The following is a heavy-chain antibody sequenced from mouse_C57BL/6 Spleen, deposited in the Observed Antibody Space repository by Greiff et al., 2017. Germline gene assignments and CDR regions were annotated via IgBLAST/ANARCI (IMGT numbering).Heavy chain of an antibody. CDR3: ARFGSSYWYFDV. CDR2: FYPRSGNT. V-gene: IGHV1-81*01. J-gene: IGHJ1*03. D-gene: IGHD1-1*01. Sequence: QVQLQQSGAELARPGASVKLSCKASGYTFTSYGISWVKQRTGQGLEWIGEFYPRSGNTYYNEKFKGKATLTADKSSSTSYMALRSLTSEYSAVYFCARFGSSYWYFDVWGTGTTVTVSS. CDR1: GYTFTSYG.